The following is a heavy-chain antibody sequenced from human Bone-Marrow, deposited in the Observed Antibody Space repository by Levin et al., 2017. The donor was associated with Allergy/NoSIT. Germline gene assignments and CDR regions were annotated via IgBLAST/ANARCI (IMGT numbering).Heavy chain of an antibody. CDR2: IKPDGSLK. Sequence: GESLKISCAASGFTFSRYWMNWVRQAPGKGLEWVANIKPDGSLKNYAESVKGRFTISRDNAKNSLSLQMNSLRAEDTALYYCSRVDDADEGVAYWGQGTLVTVSS. CDR1: GFTFSRYW. CDR3: SRVDDADEGVAY. J-gene: IGHJ4*02. D-gene: IGHD1-1*01. V-gene: IGHV3-7*01.